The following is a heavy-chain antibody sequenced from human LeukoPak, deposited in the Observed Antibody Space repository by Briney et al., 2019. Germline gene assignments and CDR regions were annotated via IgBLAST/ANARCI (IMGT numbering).Heavy chain of an antibody. CDR1: GFTLRSYW. V-gene: IGHV3-74*01. CDR2: INGDGSHP. D-gene: IGHD6-19*01. Sequence: GGSLRLSCAASGFTLRSYWLHWVRQVPGKGLVWVSRINGDGSHPNYADSVKVRFTISRDNAKNTLSLQMNSLRADDTALYYCARASGRAVAEFDYWGQGTLVTVSS. CDR3: ARASGRAVAEFDY. J-gene: IGHJ4*02.